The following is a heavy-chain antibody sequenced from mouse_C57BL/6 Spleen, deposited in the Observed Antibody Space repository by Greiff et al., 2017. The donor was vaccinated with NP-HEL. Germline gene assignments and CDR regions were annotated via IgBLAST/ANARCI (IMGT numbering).Heavy chain of an antibody. J-gene: IGHJ3*01. Sequence: QVQLKESGAELVKPGASVKMSCKASGYTFTSYWITWVKQRPGQGLEWIGDIYPGSGSTNYNEKFKSKATLTVDTSSSTAYMQLSSLTSEDSAVYYCARGEYDYDRVSAYWGQGTLVTVSA. V-gene: IGHV1-55*01. CDR2: IYPGSGST. CDR3: ARGEYDYDRVSAY. CDR1: GYTFTSYW. D-gene: IGHD2-4*01.